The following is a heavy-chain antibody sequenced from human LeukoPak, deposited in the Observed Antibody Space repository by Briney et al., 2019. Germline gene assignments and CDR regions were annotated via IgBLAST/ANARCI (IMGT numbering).Heavy chain of an antibody. J-gene: IGHJ4*02. D-gene: IGHD3-10*01. CDR2: ISGSGGST. CDR3: WLTPTHRGNPLDY. V-gene: IGHV3-23*01. Sequence: GGSLRLSCAASGFTFSSYAMSWVRQAPGKGLEWVSAISGSGGSTYYADSVKGRFTISRDNSKNTLYLQMNSLRAEDTAVYYCWLTPTHRGNPLDYWGQGTLVTVSS. CDR1: GFTFSSYA.